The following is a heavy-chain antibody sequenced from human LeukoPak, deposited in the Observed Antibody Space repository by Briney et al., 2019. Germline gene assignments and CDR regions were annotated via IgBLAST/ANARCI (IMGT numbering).Heavy chain of an antibody. CDR2: IIPIFGTA. J-gene: IGHJ4*02. CDR1: GGTFSSYA. Sequence: GSSVKVSCKASGGTFSSYAISWVRQAPGQGLEWMGGIIPIFGTANYAQKFQGRVTITADESTSTAYMELSRLRSDDTAVYYCARSRAVAGAQLVDYWGQGTLVTVSS. D-gene: IGHD6-19*01. V-gene: IGHV1-69*01. CDR3: ARSRAVAGAQLVDY.